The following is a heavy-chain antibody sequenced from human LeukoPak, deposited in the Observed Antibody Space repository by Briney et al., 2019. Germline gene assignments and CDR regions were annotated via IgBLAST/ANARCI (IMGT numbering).Heavy chain of an antibody. J-gene: IGHJ6*02. CDR2: INPNSGGT. CDR3: ARVGDCSGGSCYYYYGMDV. D-gene: IGHD2-15*01. CDR1: GYTFTGYY. V-gene: IGHV1-2*02. Sequence: ASVKVSCKASGYTFTGYYMHWARQAPGQGLEWMGWINPNSGGTNYAQKFQGRVTMTRDTSISTAYMELSRLRSDDTAVYYCARVGDCSGGSCYYYYGMDVWGQGTTVTVSS.